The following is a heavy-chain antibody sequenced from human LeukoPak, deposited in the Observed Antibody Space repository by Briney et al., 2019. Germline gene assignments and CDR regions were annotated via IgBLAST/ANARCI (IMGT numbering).Heavy chain of an antibody. V-gene: IGHV3-11*01. CDR2: ISSSGSTI. CDR1: GFTFSDYY. CDR3: ARHPPAMANFDY. Sequence: HGGSLRLSCAASGFTFSDYYMSWIRQAPGKGLEWVSYISSSGSTIYYADSVKGRFTISRDNAKNSLYLQMNSLRAEDTAVYYCARHPPAMANFDYWGQGTLVTVSS. D-gene: IGHD5-18*01. J-gene: IGHJ4*02.